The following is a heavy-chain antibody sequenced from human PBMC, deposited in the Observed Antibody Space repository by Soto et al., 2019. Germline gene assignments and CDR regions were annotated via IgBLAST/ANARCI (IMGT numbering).Heavy chain of an antibody. CDR1: GFTFSSYA. V-gene: IGHV3-30-3*01. D-gene: IGHD3-3*01. CDR2: ISYDGSNK. CDR3: ARDLENDFWTGLLFDY. J-gene: IGHJ4*02. Sequence: QVQLVESGGGVVQPGRSLRLSCAASGFTFSSYAMHWVRQAPGKGLEWVAVISYDGSNKYYADSVKGRFTISRDNSKNPLYLQMNSLRAEDTAVYYCARDLENDFWTGLLFDYWGQGTLVTVSS.